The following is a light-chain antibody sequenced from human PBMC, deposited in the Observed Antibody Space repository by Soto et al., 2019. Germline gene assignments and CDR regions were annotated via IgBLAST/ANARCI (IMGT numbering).Light chain of an antibody. CDR1: QSVNSY. V-gene: IGKV3-11*01. Sequence: EIVLTQSPATLSLSPGERATLSCRASQSVNSYLAWYQQKPGQAPRLLIYDASNSATGIPARFSGSGSGTDFTLTSSRLVPEDFAVYFCQQRSNWITFGQRTRLEIE. J-gene: IGKJ5*01. CDR3: QQRSNWIT. CDR2: DAS.